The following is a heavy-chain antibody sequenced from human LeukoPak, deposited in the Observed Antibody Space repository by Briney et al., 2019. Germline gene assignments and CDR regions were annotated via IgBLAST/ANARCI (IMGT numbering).Heavy chain of an antibody. D-gene: IGHD3-9*01. CDR3: ARLPTAKIWLLLRGKYYYYYYMDV. CDR1: GGSFSGYY. V-gene: IGHV4-34*01. CDR2: INHSGST. J-gene: IGHJ6*03. Sequence: PSETLSLTCAVYGGSFSGYYWSWIRQPPGKGLEWIGEINHSGSTNYNPSLKSRVTISVDTSKNQFSLKLSSVTAADTAVYYCARLPTAKIWLLLRGKYYYYYYMDVWGKGTTVTISS.